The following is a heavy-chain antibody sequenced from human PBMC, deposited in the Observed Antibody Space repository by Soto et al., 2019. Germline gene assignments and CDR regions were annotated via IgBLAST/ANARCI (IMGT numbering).Heavy chain of an antibody. V-gene: IGHV4-34*01. Sequence: SETLSLTCAVYGGSFSGYYWSWIRQPPGKGLEWIGEINHSGSTNYNPSLKSRVTISVDTSKNQFSLKLSSVTAADTAVYYCAIHGSSWYWFDPWGRGTLVTVSS. J-gene: IGHJ5*02. D-gene: IGHD6-13*01. CDR1: GGSFSGYY. CDR3: AIHGSSWYWFDP. CDR2: INHSGST.